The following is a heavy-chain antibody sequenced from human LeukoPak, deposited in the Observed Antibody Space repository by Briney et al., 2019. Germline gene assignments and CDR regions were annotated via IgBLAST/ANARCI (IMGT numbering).Heavy chain of an antibody. J-gene: IGHJ4*02. Sequence: PGGSLRLSCAASGFTFSSYGMHWVRQAPGKGLGWVAFIRNDGSNKYYADSVKGRFTISRDNSKNTLYLQMNSLRAEDTAVYYCARDLDSSTWYRGFDYWGQGTLVTVSS. CDR1: GFTFSSYG. CDR3: ARDLDSSTWYRGFDY. CDR2: IRNDGSNK. V-gene: IGHV3-30*02. D-gene: IGHD6-13*01.